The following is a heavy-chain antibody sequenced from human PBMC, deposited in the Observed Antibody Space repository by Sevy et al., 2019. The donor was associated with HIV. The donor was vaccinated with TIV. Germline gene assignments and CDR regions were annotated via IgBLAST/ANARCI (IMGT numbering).Heavy chain of an antibody. J-gene: IGHJ4*02. CDR2: IKQDGSEK. CDR3: VRVSGEYDSGWYNLDDFDD. V-gene: IGHV3-7*04. D-gene: IGHD6-19*01. Sequence: GGSLRLSCAASGFTFSNYWMTWVRQAPGKGLEWVANIKQDGSEKYYVDSMKGRFTISRDNAKNSLYLQMNSLRAEDTAVYYCVRVSGEYDSGWYNLDDFDDWGQGTLVTVSS. CDR1: GFTFSNYW.